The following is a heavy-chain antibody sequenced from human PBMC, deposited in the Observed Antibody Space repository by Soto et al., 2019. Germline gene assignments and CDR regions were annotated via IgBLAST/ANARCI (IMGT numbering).Heavy chain of an antibody. D-gene: IGHD4-17*01. CDR3: AYGDHRDLHSFPTRRSSDL. J-gene: IGHJ2*01. Sequence: QAPGQRLEWMGWINAGNGNTKYSQKFQGRVTITRDTSASTAYMELSSLRSEDTAVYFCAYGDHRDLHSFPTRRSSDL. V-gene: IGHV1-3*01. CDR2: INAGNGNT.